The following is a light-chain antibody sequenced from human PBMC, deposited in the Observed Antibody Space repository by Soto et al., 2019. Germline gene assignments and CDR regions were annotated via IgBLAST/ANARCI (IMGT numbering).Light chain of an antibody. Sequence: QSALTQPASVSGSPGQSITIPCTGTGINIGAYNFVSWYQQHPGKAPKLMLYDVNIRPSGVSNRFSGSKSGNTASLTISGLQAEDEADYYCTSWTTSTTMIFGGGTKVTVL. CDR1: GINIGAYNF. V-gene: IGLV2-14*03. CDR2: DVN. CDR3: TSWTTSTTMI. J-gene: IGLJ2*01.